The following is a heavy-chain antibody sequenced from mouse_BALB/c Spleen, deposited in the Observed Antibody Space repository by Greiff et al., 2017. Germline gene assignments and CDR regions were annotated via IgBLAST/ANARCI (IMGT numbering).Heavy chain of an antibody. CDR1: GFTFSSYT. Sequence: EVQVVESGGGLVKPGGSLKLSCAASGFTFSSYTMSWVRQTPEKRLEWVATISSGGSYTYYPDSVKGRFTISRDNAKNTLYLQMSSLKSEDTAMYYCTRDQRVYAMDYWGQGTSVTVSS. J-gene: IGHJ4*01. V-gene: IGHV5-6-4*01. CDR2: ISSGGSYT. CDR3: TRDQRVYAMDY.